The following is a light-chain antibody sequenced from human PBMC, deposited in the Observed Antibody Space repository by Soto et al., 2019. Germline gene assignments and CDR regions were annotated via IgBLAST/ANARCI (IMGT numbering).Light chain of an antibody. CDR3: QQYGSSHRT. CDR1: QSVSSSY. Sequence: EMGLTQSPATLSLSPGERATLSCRASQSVSSSYLAWYQQKPDQAPRLLIYGASSRGTCIPDRFSGSGSGTDFTLTISRLEPEDFAVYYCQQYGSSHRTFGQGTKLEIK. CDR2: GAS. V-gene: IGKV3-20*01. J-gene: IGKJ2*01.